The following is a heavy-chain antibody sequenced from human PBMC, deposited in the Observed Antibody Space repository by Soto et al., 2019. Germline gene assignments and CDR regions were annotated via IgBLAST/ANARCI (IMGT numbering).Heavy chain of an antibody. CDR1: GFTFSSYA. D-gene: IGHD3-22*01. Sequence: EVQLLESGGGLVQPGGSLRLSCAASGFTFSSYAMSWVRQAPGKGLEWDSAISGRGGSTYYADSVKGRFTISRDNSKNTLYLQMNSLRAEDTAVYYCAKGGPYYYDSSGYYDYWGQGTLVTVSS. J-gene: IGHJ4*02. CDR3: AKGGPYYYDSSGYYDY. CDR2: ISGRGGST. V-gene: IGHV3-23*01.